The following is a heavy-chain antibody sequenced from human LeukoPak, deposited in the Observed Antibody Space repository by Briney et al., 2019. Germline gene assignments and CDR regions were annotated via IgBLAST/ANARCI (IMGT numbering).Heavy chain of an antibody. J-gene: IGHJ6*03. D-gene: IGHD4-17*01. CDR3: ARDASDYAYYYYYYYMDV. CDR2: ISGTGGTT. CDR1: GFTFSSYG. V-gene: IGHV3-23*01. Sequence: PGGSLRLSCAASGFTFSSYGMSWVRQAPGKGLEWVSAISGTGGTTYYADSVKGRFTISRDNAKNSLYLQMNSLRAEDTAVYYCARDASDYAYYYYYYYMDVWGKGTTVTVSS.